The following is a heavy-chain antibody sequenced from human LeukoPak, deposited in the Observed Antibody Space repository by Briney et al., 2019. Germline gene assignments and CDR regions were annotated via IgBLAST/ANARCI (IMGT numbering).Heavy chain of an antibody. CDR2: ISYDGSNK. CDR1: GFTFSSYG. Sequence: GGSLRLSCAASGFTFSSYGMHWVRQAPGKGLEWVAVISYDGSNKYYADSVKGRFTISRDNSKNTLYLQMNSLRAEDTAVYYCARDNLARFLEEYAFDIWGQGTMVTVSS. V-gene: IGHV3-30*03. CDR3: ARDNLARFLEEYAFDI. D-gene: IGHD3-3*01. J-gene: IGHJ3*02.